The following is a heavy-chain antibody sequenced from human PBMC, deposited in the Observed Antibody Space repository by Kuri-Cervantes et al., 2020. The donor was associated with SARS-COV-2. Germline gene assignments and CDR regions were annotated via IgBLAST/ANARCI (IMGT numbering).Heavy chain of an antibody. Sequence: GGSLRLSCAASGLTFTSSWISWVRQAPGKGLEWVANINQDGSEKHSVDSVRGRFTISRDDAANSVDLLLNSLRVEDTAVYYCVSETFGVLDSWGQGSLVTVSS. D-gene: IGHD2-8*01. CDR1: GLTFTSSW. CDR2: INQDGSEK. CDR3: VSETFGVLDS. V-gene: IGHV3-7*01. J-gene: IGHJ4*02.